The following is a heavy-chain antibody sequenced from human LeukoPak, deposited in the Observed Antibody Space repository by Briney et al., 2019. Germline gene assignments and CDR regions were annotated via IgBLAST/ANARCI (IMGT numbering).Heavy chain of an antibody. CDR3: AREGLYSSSSDFDY. CDR2: FNPKTGDT. V-gene: IGHV1-2*02. D-gene: IGHD6-13*01. CDR1: GYTFTGYY. J-gene: IGHJ4*02. Sequence: ASVKVSCKASGYTFTGYYVHWVRQAPGQGLQWMGYFNPKTGDTKYAQKLQGRVTMTGDTSISTAYMELSGLRSDDTAVYYCAREGLYSSSSDFDYWGQGTLVTVSS.